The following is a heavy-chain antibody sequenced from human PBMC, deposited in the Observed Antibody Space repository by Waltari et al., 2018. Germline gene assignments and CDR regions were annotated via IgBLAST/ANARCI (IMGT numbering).Heavy chain of an antibody. V-gene: IGHV4-61*02. CDR1: GDSISRGSYY. CDR2: IYKSGST. D-gene: IGHD3-10*01. J-gene: IGHJ4*02. CDR3: ARDRGPDVNEAMGLDY. Sequence: QVQLQESGPGLVKPSQTLSLTCTVSGDSISRGSYYCTWIRQPAGKGLEWIGHIYKSGSTNYNPSLKTRLSISMNKSNNQLSLTLKSVTAADTAVYYCARDRGPDVNEAMGLDYWGQGTRVTVSS.